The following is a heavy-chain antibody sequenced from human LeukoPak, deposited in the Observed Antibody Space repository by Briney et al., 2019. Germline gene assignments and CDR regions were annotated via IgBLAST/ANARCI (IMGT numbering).Heavy chain of an antibody. Sequence: GGSLRLSCAASGFTFSSYGMHWVRQAPGKGLEWVAVISYDGINKFYVDSVKGRFNIYRDNSKNTLYLQMNSLSAEDTAVYYCEKSRVEVYGGNSLNNWGQGTLVTVSS. D-gene: IGHD4-23*01. CDR3: EKSRVEVYGGNSLNN. J-gene: IGHJ4*02. V-gene: IGHV3-30*18. CDR2: ISYDGINK. CDR1: GFTFSSYG.